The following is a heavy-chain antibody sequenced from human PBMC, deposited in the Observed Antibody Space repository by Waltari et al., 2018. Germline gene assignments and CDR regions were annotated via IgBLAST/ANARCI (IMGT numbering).Heavy chain of an antibody. CDR1: GGSFSGYY. D-gene: IGHD2-21*02. Sequence: QVQLQQWGAGLLKPSETLSLTCAVYGGSFSGYYWSWIRHPPGKGLEWIGEINHSGSTNYNPSLKSRVTISVDTSKNQFSLKLSSVTAADTAVYYCARQSDPEGSMVATRGPLDYWGQGTLVTVSS. CDR3: ARQSDPEGSMVATRGPLDY. CDR2: INHSGST. V-gene: IGHV4-34*01. J-gene: IGHJ4*02.